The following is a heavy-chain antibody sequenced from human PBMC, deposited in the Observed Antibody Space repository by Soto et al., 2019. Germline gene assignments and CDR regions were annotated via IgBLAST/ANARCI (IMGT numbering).Heavy chain of an antibody. CDR2: IYSAGST. CDR1: GFAVSDNY. Sequence: GGSLRLSCAVSGFAVSDNYMSWVRQAPGKGLEWVSVIYSAGSTYYADSVKGRFTISRDNSKNTLYFQMNSLRAEDTAVYYCARGGLEIFPFDYWGQGTLVTVSS. J-gene: IGHJ4*02. D-gene: IGHD1-1*01. V-gene: IGHV3-66*01. CDR3: ARGGLEIFPFDY.